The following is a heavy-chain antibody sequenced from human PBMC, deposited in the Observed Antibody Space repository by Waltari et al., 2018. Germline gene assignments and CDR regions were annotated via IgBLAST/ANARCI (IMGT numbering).Heavy chain of an antibody. Sequence: QVQLVQSGAEVKTPGSAVKVSCKASGDTFSRYAISWVRQAPGQGLEWMGTSVPSFGTANYARKFQGRVTLTADKSTSTAYMELNSLTFEDTAIYFCARDTWGSNHYFEFWGQGTLVTVSS. J-gene: IGHJ4*02. V-gene: IGHV1-69*08. CDR1: GDTFSRYA. CDR2: SVPSFGTA. CDR3: ARDTWGSNHYFEF. D-gene: IGHD3-16*01.